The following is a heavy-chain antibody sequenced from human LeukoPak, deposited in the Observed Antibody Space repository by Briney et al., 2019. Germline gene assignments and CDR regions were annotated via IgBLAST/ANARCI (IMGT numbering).Heavy chain of an antibody. CDR2: INGGADST. Sequence: GGSLRLSCVASGITFSSYAMSWVRQAPGKGLEWVSAINGGADSTYYADSVKGRFTISRDNSKNTLFLQMNSLRVEDTAVYYCAKWGAQSGNYRVADCWGRGTLVTVSS. V-gene: IGHV3-23*01. J-gene: IGHJ4*02. CDR1: GITFSSYA. CDR3: AKWGAQSGNYRVADC. D-gene: IGHD3-10*01.